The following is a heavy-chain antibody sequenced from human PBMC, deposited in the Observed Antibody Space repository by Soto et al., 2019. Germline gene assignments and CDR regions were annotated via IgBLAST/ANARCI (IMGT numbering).Heavy chain of an antibody. D-gene: IGHD4-17*01. CDR1: GGSISSYY. J-gene: IGHJ6*02. V-gene: IGHV4-59*01. CDR3: ARDHYGDYWAGYYYYGMDV. CDR2: IYYSGST. Sequence: QVQLQESGPGLVKPSETLSLTCTVSGGSISSYYWSWIRQPPGKGLEWIGYIYYSGSTNYNPSLNSRVTIAVHTPKNQSSRKLSSVTAADTAVYYCARDHYGDYWAGYYYYGMDVWGQGTTVTVSS.